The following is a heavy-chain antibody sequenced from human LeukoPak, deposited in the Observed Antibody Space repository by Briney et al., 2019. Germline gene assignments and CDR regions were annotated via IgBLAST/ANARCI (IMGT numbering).Heavy chain of an antibody. CDR3: ARADSSGYYHFDY. V-gene: IGHV4-59*12. CDR1: GGSISSYY. Sequence: SETLSLTCTVSGGSISSYYWGWIRQPPGKGLEWIGYIYYSGSTNYNPSLKSRVTISVDTSKNQFSLKLSSVTAADTAVYYCARADSSGYYHFDYWGQGTLVTVSS. D-gene: IGHD3-22*01. J-gene: IGHJ4*02. CDR2: IYYSGST.